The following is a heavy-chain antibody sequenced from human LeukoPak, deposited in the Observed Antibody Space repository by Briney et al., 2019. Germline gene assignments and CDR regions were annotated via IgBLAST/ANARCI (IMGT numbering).Heavy chain of an antibody. CDR3: ARKSEACRSTSCSMGNFDY. CDR1: GFTFTSYS. CDR2: TSGRGDYT. D-gene: IGHD2-2*01. Sequence: GGSLRLSCAASGFTFTSYSMSWVRQAPGKGLEWVSGTSGRGDYTYYADSVKGRFTISRDNAKNSLYLQMNNLRAEDTAVYYCARKSEACRSTSCSMGNFDYWGLGTLVTVSS. V-gene: IGHV3-23*01. J-gene: IGHJ4*02.